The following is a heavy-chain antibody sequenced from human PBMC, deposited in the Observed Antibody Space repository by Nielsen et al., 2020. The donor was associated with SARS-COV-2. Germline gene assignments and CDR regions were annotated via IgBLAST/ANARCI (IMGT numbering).Heavy chain of an antibody. CDR2: IYYSGST. CDR3: ARDRSGWYGYYFDN. D-gene: IGHD6-19*01. V-gene: IGHV4-61*08. J-gene: IGHJ4*02. CDR1: GGSISSGGYY. Sequence: SETLSLTCTVSGGSISSGGYYWSWIRQHPGKGLEWIGYIYYSGSTNYNPSLKSRVTISIDTSKNQFSLKLSSVTVADTAVYYCARDRSGWYGYYFDNWGQGTLVTVSS.